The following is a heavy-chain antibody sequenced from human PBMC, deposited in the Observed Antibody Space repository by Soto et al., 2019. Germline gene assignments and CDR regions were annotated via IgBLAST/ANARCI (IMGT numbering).Heavy chain of an antibody. J-gene: IGHJ4*02. Sequence: GGSLRLSCAASGFTFSNYWMNWVRQAPGKGLEWVANIKQDGSEKYYVDSVKGRFTISRDNAKNSLYLQMNTLRAEDTAVYYCARRLLSGYSSYYFDYWGQGTLVTVSS. D-gene: IGHD3-22*01. CDR3: ARRLLSGYSSYYFDY. CDR1: GFTFSNYW. CDR2: IKQDGSEK. V-gene: IGHV3-7*01.